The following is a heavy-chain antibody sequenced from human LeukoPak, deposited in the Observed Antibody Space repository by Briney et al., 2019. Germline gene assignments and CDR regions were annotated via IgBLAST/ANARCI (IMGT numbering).Heavy chain of an antibody. CDR2: INNSGST. CDR1: GGSFSGYY. Sequence: SETLSLTCAVYGGSFSGYYWSWIRQPPGKGLEWIGEINNSGSTNYNPSLKSRVTISVDTSKNQFSLKLSSVTAADTAVYYCASSYYDFWSGYPNYYYMDVWGKGTTVTVSS. V-gene: IGHV4-34*01. D-gene: IGHD3-3*01. J-gene: IGHJ6*03. CDR3: ASSYYDFWSGYPNYYYMDV.